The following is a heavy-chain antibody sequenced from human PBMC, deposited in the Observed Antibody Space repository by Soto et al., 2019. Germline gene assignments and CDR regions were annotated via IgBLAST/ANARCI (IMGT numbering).Heavy chain of an antibody. J-gene: IGHJ4*02. CDR3: AHRRGYDILTGINFDY. CDR2: IYWDDDK. Sequence: QITLKESGPTLVKPTQTLTLACTFSGFSLNTSGVGVGWIRQPPGKALEWLALIYWDDDKRYSPSLNNRLTITKDTSKEQVVLTMTNMDPVDTATYYCAHRRGYDILTGINFDYWGRGTLVTVSS. CDR1: GFSLNTSGVG. V-gene: IGHV2-5*02. D-gene: IGHD3-9*01.